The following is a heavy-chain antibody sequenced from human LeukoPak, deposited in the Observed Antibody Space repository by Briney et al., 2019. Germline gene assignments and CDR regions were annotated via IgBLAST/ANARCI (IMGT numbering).Heavy chain of an antibody. Sequence: ASVKVSCKASGYTFTSYGISWVRQAPGQGLEWMGWISAYNGNTNYAQKLQGRVTMTTDTSTSTLYMELSSLRSEDTAVYYCARSLTSTMIVVVIPYGAFDFWGQGTMVTVSS. J-gene: IGHJ3*01. CDR3: ARSLTSTMIVVVIPYGAFDF. D-gene: IGHD3-22*01. V-gene: IGHV1-18*01. CDR2: ISAYNGNT. CDR1: GYTFTSYG.